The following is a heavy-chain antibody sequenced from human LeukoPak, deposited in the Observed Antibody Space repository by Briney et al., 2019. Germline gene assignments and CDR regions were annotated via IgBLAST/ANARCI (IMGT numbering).Heavy chain of an antibody. D-gene: IGHD3-3*01. CDR2: IHYSGNT. V-gene: IGHV4-39*01. CDR3: ARLGAGPTYYDFWSGYSSFYFGC. Sequence: SETLSLTCTVSGGSTSSSNYYWGWIRQPPGKGLEWIGGIHYSGNTYYNPSLKSRVTISVDTSKNQFSLKLSSVTAADTAVYYCARLGAGPTYYDFWSGYSSFYFGCWGQGTLVTVSS. CDR1: GGSTSSSNYY. J-gene: IGHJ4*02.